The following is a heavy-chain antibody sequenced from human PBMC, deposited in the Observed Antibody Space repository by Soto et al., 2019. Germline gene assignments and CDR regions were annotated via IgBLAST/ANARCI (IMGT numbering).Heavy chain of an antibody. CDR2: INHSGST. Sequence: QVQLQQWGAGLLKPSETLSLTCAVYGGSFSGYFWSWIRQPPGKGLEWIGEINHSGSTNYNPSLKSRVTISVDTSKNQFSLKLSSVTAADTAVYYCARAGIAAAGTNWFDPWGQGNLVTVSS. CDR3: ARAGIAAAGTNWFDP. CDR1: GGSFSGYF. J-gene: IGHJ5*02. V-gene: IGHV4-34*01. D-gene: IGHD6-13*01.